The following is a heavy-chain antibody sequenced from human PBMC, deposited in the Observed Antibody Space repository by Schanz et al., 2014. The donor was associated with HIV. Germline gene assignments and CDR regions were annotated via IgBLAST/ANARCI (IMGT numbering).Heavy chain of an antibody. CDR1: GGTFSGHG. CDR2: IIPIYGTT. Sequence: QVQLVQSGAEVKKPGSSVKVSCQASGGTFSGHGISWVRQAPGQGLEWMGGIIPIYGTTNDAQKFQGRVTMTTDTSTNTAYMELRSLTSDDTAVYYCARPYCSSTGCYHYYGMDVWGQGTTVTVSS. CDR3: ARPYCSSTGCYHYYGMDV. V-gene: IGHV1-69*06. D-gene: IGHD2-2*01. J-gene: IGHJ6*02.